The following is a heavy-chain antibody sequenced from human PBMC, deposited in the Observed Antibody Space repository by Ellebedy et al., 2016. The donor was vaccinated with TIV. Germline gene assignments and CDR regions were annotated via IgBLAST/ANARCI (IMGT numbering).Heavy chain of an antibody. D-gene: IGHD6-19*01. Sequence: GESLKISXAASGFTFSSYAMSWVRQAPGKGLEWVSYISSSSSTIYYADSVKGRFTISRDNAKNSLYLQMNSLRDEDTAVYYCASSGWGKSYYGMDVWGQGTTVTVSS. CDR2: ISSSSSTI. CDR1: GFTFSSYA. V-gene: IGHV3-48*02. CDR3: ASSGWGKSYYGMDV. J-gene: IGHJ6*02.